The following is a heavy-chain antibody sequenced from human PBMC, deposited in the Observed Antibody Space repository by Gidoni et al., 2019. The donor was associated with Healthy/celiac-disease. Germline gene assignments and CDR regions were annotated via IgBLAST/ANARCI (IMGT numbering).Heavy chain of an antibody. V-gene: IGHV3-30*18. CDR3: AKGQELRYYYGMDV. CDR2: ISYDGSNK. Sequence: QVQLVESGGGVVQPGRSLRLSCAASGFTFSSYGMHWVRQAPGKGLEWVAVISYDGSNKYYADSVKGRFTISRDNSKNTLYLQMNSLRAEDTAVYYCAKGQELRYYYGMDVWGQGTTVTVSS. D-gene: IGHD1-7*01. CDR1: GFTFSSYG. J-gene: IGHJ6*02.